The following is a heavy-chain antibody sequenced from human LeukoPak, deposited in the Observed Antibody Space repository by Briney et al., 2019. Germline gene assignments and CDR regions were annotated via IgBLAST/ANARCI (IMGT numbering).Heavy chain of an antibody. D-gene: IGHD6-19*01. J-gene: IGHJ4*02. Sequence: GGSLRLSCAASGFTFSSYAMHWVRQAPGKGLEWVAVISYDGSNKYYADSVKGRFTISRDNSKNTLYLQMNSLRAEDTAVYYCAREPYSSGWYFSYYFDYWGQGTLVTVSS. CDR3: AREPYSSGWYFSYYFDY. CDR2: ISYDGSNK. V-gene: IGHV3-30-3*01. CDR1: GFTFSSYA.